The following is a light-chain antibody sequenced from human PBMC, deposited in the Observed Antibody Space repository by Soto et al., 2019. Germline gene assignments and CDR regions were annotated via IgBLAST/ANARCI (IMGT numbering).Light chain of an antibody. CDR3: SSYTTSTSFIL. Sequence: QSALTQPASVSGAPGQSITISCTGTSSDVGGDKYVSWYQQHPGKVPKLMIFEVSDRPSGVSDRFSGSKSGNTASLTISGLQAEDEAYYYCSSYTTSTSFILFGGGTKLTVL. J-gene: IGLJ2*01. CDR2: EVS. CDR1: SSDVGGDKY. V-gene: IGLV2-14*03.